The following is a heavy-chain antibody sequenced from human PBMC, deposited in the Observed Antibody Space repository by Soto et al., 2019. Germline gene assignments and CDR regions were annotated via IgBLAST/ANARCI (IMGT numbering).Heavy chain of an antibody. J-gene: IGHJ6*02. CDR1: GGSFSGYH. CDR2: INHSGST. Sequence: QVQLQQWGAGLLKPSETLSLTCAVYGGSFSGYHWSWIRQPQGKELEWIGEINHSGSTSYNPSLKSRVTISVDTSKNQFSLKVTSVTAADTAAYYCARGSGRGNGWGTYFYYGMDVWGQGTTVTVSS. V-gene: IGHV4-34*01. D-gene: IGHD6-19*01. CDR3: ARGSGRGNGWGTYFYYGMDV.